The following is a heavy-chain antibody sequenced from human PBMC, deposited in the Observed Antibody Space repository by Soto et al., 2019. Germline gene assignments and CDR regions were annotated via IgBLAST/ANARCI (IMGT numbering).Heavy chain of an antibody. V-gene: IGHV4-61*01. CDR3: TRGGDAYKNGH. D-gene: IGHD2-21*01. CDR2: IHYSGST. CDR1: GVSGSSGTYY. Sequence: SETLSLTCTVSGVSGSSGTYYWSWIRQPPGKGLEWIGFIHYSGSTNYNPSLKSRVTMSVDTSKNQFSLKLTSVNAADTAVYYCTRGGDAYKNGHWGQGTLVTVSS. J-gene: IGHJ4*02.